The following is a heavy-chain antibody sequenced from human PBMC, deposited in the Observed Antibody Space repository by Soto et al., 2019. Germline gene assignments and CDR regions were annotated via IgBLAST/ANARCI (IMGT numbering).Heavy chain of an antibody. CDR2: ISGSGVST. D-gene: IGHD3-22*01. Sequence: EVQLLESGGGLVQPGGSLRLSCAVSGFTFSSYGMSWVRQAPGKGLEWVSTISGSGVSTYYADSVKGRFTISRDTAKNSLYLQMSGLRDEDRAVYYCARYYYDSSGYDGMDVWGQGTTVTVSS. CDR3: ARYYYDSSGYDGMDV. CDR1: GFTFSSYG. V-gene: IGHV3-23*01. J-gene: IGHJ6*02.